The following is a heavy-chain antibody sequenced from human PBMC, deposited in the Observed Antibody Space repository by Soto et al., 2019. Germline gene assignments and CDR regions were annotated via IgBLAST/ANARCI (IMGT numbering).Heavy chain of an antibody. CDR2: IYYSGST. CDR3: ARDETNNWFDP. CDR1: GGSISRGGYY. J-gene: IGHJ5*02. V-gene: IGHV4-31*03. Sequence: SETLSLTCTVSGGSISRGGYYWSWIRPHPGKGLEWIGYIYYSGSTYYNPSLKSRVTISVDTSKNQFSLKLSSVTAVHTAVYYCARDETNNWFDPWGQGTLVTVSS.